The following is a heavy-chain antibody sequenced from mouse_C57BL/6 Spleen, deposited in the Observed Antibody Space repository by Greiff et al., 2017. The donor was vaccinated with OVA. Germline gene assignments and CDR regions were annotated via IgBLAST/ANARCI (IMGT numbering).Heavy chain of an antibody. V-gene: IGHV1-80*01. Sequence: PLHPSVAALFPPLSSLPLSFPSSCSSFSISSLNWVTPSPVKGLAWIGQIYPGDGDTNYNGKFKGKATLTADKSSSTAYMQLSSLTSEDSSVYFCARRAPYGNYAMDYWGQGTSVTVSS. J-gene: IGHJ4*01. CDR1: CSSFSISS. CDR3: ARRAPYGNYAMDY. CDR2: IYPGDGDT. D-gene: IGHD2-1*01.